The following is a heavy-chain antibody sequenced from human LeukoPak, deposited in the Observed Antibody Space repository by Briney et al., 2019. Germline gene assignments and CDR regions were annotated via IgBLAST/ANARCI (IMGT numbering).Heavy chain of an antibody. D-gene: IGHD6-19*01. CDR1: GGSFSGYY. CDR3: ARGYGQWLP. J-gene: IGHJ5*02. CDR2: INHSGST. V-gene: IGHV4-34*01. Sequence: PSETLSLTCAVYGGSFSGYYWSWIRQPPGKGLEWLGEINHSGSTNYNPSLKSRVTISVDTSKNQFSLKLSSVTAADTAVYYCARGYGQWLPWGQGTLVTVSS.